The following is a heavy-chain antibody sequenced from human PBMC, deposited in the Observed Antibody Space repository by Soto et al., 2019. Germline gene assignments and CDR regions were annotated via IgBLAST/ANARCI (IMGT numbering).Heavy chain of an antibody. V-gene: IGHV3-21*01. CDR2: ISSSSSYI. D-gene: IGHD2-2*02. CDR1: GFTFSSYS. J-gene: IGHJ5*02. CDR3: ARTPCTSCYKIPNWFDP. Sequence: PGGSLRLSCAASGFTFSSYSMNWVRQAPGKGLEWVSSISSSSSYIYYAYPVKGRFTISRDNAKNSLYLQMNSLRAEDTAVYYCARTPCTSCYKIPNWFDPWGQGTLVTVSS.